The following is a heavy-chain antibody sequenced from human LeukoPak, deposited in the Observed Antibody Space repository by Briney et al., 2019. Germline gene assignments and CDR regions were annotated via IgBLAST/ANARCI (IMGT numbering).Heavy chain of an antibody. D-gene: IGHD3-22*01. J-gene: IGHJ4*02. CDR2: IRFDGTNK. Sequence: GGSLRLSCAASGFTFTTYGMHLVRQAPGKGLEWVAFIRFDGTNKYYADSVKGRFTISRDNSKNTVHLQMNSLTPEDTAVYYCAKDSAYYLYYFDYWGQGTLVTVSS. V-gene: IGHV3-30*02. CDR1: GFTFTTYG. CDR3: AKDSAYYLYYFDY.